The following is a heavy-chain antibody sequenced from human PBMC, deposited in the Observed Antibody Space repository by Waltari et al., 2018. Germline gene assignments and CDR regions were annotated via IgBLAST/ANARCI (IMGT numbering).Heavy chain of an antibody. CDR3: ARGAGRDSSGYSDY. Sequence: EVQLVESGGGLVQPGGSLRLSCAASGFTFSSYWMSWVRQAPGKGLEWVANIKQDGKEKDYVDSVKGRFTISRDNAKNSLYLQMNSLRAEDTAVYYCARGAGRDSSGYSDYWGQGTLVTVSS. D-gene: IGHD3-22*01. CDR1: GFTFSSYW. J-gene: IGHJ4*02. CDR2: IKQDGKEK. V-gene: IGHV3-7*03.